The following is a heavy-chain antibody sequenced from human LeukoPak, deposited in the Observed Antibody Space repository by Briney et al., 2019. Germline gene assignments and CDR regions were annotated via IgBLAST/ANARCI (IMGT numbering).Heavy chain of an antibody. CDR2: IYYSGTT. J-gene: IGHJ5*02. Sequence: SETLSLTCTVSGGSISNYYWSWIRQPPGKGLEWIGYIYYSGTTNYNPSLKSRVTISVDTSKNQFSLKLSSVTAADTAVYYCARSTYYYDSSGYLHWFDPWGQGTLVTVSS. CDR1: GGSISNYY. D-gene: IGHD3-22*01. CDR3: ARSTYYYDSSGYLHWFDP. V-gene: IGHV4-59*12.